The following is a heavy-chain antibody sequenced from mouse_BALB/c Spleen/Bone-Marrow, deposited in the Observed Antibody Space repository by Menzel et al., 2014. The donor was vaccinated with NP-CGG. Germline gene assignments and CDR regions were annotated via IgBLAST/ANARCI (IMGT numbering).Heavy chain of an antibody. CDR1: GFTFTSYW. J-gene: IGHJ4*01. CDR2: INPSNGRT. V-gene: IGHV1S81*02. D-gene: IGHD2-1*01. CDR3: ARDGNYRYAMDY. Sequence: VQLQQSGAELVKPGASVKLSCMASGFTFTSYWIHWVKQRPGQGPEWIGEINPSNGRTNYNEKFKSKATLTEGKSSSTAYMQLSSLTSEGSAVYYCARDGNYRYAMDYWGQGTSVTVSS.